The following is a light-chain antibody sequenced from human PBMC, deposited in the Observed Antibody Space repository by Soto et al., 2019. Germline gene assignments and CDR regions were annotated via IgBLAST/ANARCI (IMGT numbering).Light chain of an antibody. CDR1: QSVNSNY. V-gene: IGKV3-20*01. CDR2: RAS. CDR3: QQFATSLWT. Sequence: EIVLTQSPGTQSLSPGERATLTCRASQSVNSNYLAWYQQKPGQAPRLLIYRASTRATGIPDRFSGSGSGTDFTLTISRLEPEDFAVYFCQQFATSLWTFGQGTKVGVK. J-gene: IGKJ1*01.